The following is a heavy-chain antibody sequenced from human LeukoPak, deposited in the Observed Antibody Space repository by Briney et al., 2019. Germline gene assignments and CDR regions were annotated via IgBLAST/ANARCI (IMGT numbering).Heavy chain of an antibody. CDR3: AKDIVGAARYYFDY. CDR1: GFTFDDYA. V-gene: IGHV3-9*01. J-gene: IGHJ4*02. CDR2: ISWNSGSI. Sequence: PGRSLRLSCAASGFTFDDYAMHWVRQAPGKGLEWVSGISWNSGSIGYADSVKGRFTISRGNAKNSLYLQMNSLRAEDTALYYCAKDIVGAARYYFDYWGQGTLVTVSS. D-gene: IGHD1-26*01.